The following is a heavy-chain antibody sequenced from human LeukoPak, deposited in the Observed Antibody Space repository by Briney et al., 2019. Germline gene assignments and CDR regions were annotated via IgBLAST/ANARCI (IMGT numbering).Heavy chain of an antibody. CDR3: ARDARISYSYYYYMDV. J-gene: IGHJ6*03. V-gene: IGHV1-46*01. D-gene: IGHD2-15*01. CDR2: INPSGGST. CDR1: GYTFTSYY. Sequence: ASVKVSCKASGYTFTSYYMLWVRQAPGQGLEWMGIINPSGGSTSYAQKFQGRVTMTRDTSTSTVYMELSRLRSDDTAVYYCARDARISYSYYYYMDVWGKGTTVTVSS.